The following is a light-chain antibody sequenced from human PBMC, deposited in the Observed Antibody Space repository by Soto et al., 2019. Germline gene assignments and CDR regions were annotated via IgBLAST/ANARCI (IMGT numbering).Light chain of an antibody. CDR2: GAS. V-gene: IGKV3-20*01. J-gene: IGKJ4*01. Sequence: DIVLTQSPGTLSLPPGERAILSCSASQSVSSSHLAWYQQKPGQAPRLLIYGASSRATGIPDRFSGSGSGTDFNLTSSRLEPEDFAVYSCQHYGTSPPALTFGGGTKVEIK. CDR1: QSVSSSH. CDR3: QHYGTSPPALT.